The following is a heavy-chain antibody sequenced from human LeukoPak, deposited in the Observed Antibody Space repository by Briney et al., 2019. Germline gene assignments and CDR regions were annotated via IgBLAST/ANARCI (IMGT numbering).Heavy chain of an antibody. CDR2: IYYSGST. Sequence: SKTLSLTCTVSGGSISSYYWSWIRQPPGKGLEWIGYIYYSGSTNYNPSLKSRVTISVDTSKNQFSLKLSSVTAADTAVYYCARMYYYDSSGYSPYHYYYGMDVWGQGTTVTVSS. CDR3: ARMYYYDSSGYSPYHYYYGMDV. CDR1: GGSISSYY. V-gene: IGHV4-59*01. J-gene: IGHJ6*02. D-gene: IGHD3-22*01.